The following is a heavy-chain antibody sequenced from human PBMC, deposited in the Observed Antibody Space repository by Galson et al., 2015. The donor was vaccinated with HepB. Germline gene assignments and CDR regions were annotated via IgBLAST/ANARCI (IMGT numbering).Heavy chain of an antibody. CDR2: ISAYNGNT. J-gene: IGHJ6*02. D-gene: IGHD3-3*01. V-gene: IGHV1-18*01. CDR1: GYTFTSYG. Sequence: SVKVSCKASGYTFTSYGISWVRQAPGQGLEWMGWISAYNGNTNYAQKLQGRVTMTTDTSTSTAYMELRSLRSDDTAVYYCARDDVWSGYSFNYYYYGMDVWGQGTSVTVS. CDR3: ARDDVWSGYSFNYYYYGMDV.